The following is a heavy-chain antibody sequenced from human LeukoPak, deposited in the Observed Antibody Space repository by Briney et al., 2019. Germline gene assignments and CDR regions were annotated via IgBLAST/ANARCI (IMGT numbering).Heavy chain of an antibody. CDR1: GYTFTSYG. CDR2: ISAYNGNT. Sequence: GASVKVSCKASGYTFTSYGISWARQAPGQGLEWMGWISAYNGNTNYAQKLQGRVTMTTDTSTSTAYMELRSLRSDDTAVYYCARDASPWLVSFIWFDPWGQGTLVTVSS. V-gene: IGHV1-18*04. J-gene: IGHJ5*02. D-gene: IGHD6-19*01. CDR3: ARDASPWLVSFIWFDP.